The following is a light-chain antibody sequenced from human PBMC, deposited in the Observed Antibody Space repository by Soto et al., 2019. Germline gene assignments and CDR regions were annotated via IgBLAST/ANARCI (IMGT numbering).Light chain of an antibody. CDR2: DAS. Sequence: EIVLTQSPATPSLSPGERATLSCRASQSVSSYLAWYQQKPGHAPRLLIYDASNRATGIPARFSGSGSGTDFTLTISSLEPEDFAVYYCQQRSNWPSTFGPGTKVDIK. CDR1: QSVSSY. J-gene: IGKJ3*01. CDR3: QQRSNWPST. V-gene: IGKV3-11*01.